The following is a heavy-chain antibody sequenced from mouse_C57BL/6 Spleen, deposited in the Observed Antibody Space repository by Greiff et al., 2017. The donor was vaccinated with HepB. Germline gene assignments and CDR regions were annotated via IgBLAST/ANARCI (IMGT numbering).Heavy chain of an antibody. V-gene: IGHV5-6*02. CDR1: GFTFSSYG. Sequence: DVMLVESGGDLVKPGGSLKLSCAASGFTFSSYGMSWVRQTPDKRLEWVATISSGGSYTYYPDSVKGRFTISRDNAKNTLYLQMSSLKSEDTAMYYCARHEEVDYWGQGTTLTVSS. J-gene: IGHJ2*01. CDR2: ISSGGSYT. CDR3: ARHEEVDY.